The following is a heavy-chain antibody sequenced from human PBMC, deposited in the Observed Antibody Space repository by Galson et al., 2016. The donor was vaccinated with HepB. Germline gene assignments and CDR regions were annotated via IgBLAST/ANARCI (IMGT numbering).Heavy chain of an antibody. Sequence: SLRLSCAATGFTFSSYGMHWVRQAPGKGLEWVGAIWYDESDKYYADSVKGRFTISRDNSKDKMYLQMNSLRADDMAVYYCARRVVPDAQPAPAGWGWGLDVWGQGTTVTASS. CDR1: GFTFSSYG. CDR2: IWYDESDK. CDR3: ARRVVPDAQPAPAGWGWGLDV. J-gene: IGHJ6*02. D-gene: IGHD2-2*01. V-gene: IGHV3-33*01.